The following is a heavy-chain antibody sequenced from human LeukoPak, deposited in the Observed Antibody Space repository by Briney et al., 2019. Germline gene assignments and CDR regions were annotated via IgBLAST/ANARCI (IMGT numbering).Heavy chain of an antibody. CDR1: GGTFSSYA. J-gene: IGHJ5*02. CDR2: IIPIFGTA. Sequence: SVKVSCKASGGTFSSYAISWVRQAPGQGLEWMGRIIPIFGTANYAQKFQGRVTITTDESTSTPYMELSSLRSEDTAVYYCARDRGGYCGGGSCYPWTGANWFDPWGQGTLVTVSS. CDR3: ARDRGGYCGGGSCYPWTGANWFDP. D-gene: IGHD2-15*01. V-gene: IGHV1-69*05.